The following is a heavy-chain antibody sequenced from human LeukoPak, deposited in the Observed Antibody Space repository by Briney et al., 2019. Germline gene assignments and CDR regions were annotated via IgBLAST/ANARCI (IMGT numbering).Heavy chain of an antibody. CDR1: SGSLSGYS. CDR3: TRQSGTVTPIDI. V-gene: IGHV4-34*01. Sequence: SETLSLTCAVSSGSLSGYSWGWIRQPPGKGLEWVGEISHSGITNYNASLKSRVTISLKKSEIQFALMLSSVTASDTAVYYCTRQSGTVTPIDIWSQGTLVTVSS. J-gene: IGHJ4*02. D-gene: IGHD4-17*01. CDR2: ISHSGIT.